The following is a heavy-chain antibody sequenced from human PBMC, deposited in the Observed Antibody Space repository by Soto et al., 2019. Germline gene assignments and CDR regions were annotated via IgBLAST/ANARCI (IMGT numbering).Heavy chain of an antibody. J-gene: IGHJ4*02. CDR1: GGSISSGNYY. Sequence: SETLSLTCTFSGGSISSGNYYLSWIRQPPGKGLEWIGFISYSGSTYYSTSLKSRVTISVDTSMSQFPLNLSFVTAADTAVYYCATMGTPATGLYFFDYWGQGSLVTVSS. CDR2: ISYSGST. CDR3: ATMGTPATGLYFFDY. D-gene: IGHD2-15*01. V-gene: IGHV4-30-4*01.